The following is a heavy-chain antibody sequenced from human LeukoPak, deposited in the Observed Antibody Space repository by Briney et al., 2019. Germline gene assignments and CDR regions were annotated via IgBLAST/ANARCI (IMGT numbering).Heavy chain of an antibody. V-gene: IGHV1-69*05. CDR3: ARGGYGDYNFDY. D-gene: IGHD4-17*01. CDR2: IIPIFGTA. Sequence: GASVKVSCKASGGTFSSYAISWARQAPGQGLEWMGGIIPIFGTANYAQKFQGRVTITTDESTSTAYMELSSLRSEDTAVYYCARGGYGDYNFDYWGQGTLVTVSS. J-gene: IGHJ4*02. CDR1: GGTFSSYA.